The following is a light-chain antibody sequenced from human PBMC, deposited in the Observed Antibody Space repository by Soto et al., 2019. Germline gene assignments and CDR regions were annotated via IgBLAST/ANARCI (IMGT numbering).Light chain of an antibody. Sequence: DIQMTQSPSSLSASVGDRVTITCRASQSISSYLNWYQQKPGKAPKLLIYAASSLQSGVPSRFSGSGSGTDDTLTISSLQPEEFATYYCQQSYSTPRTFGQGTRLEIK. CDR1: QSISSY. V-gene: IGKV1-39*01. J-gene: IGKJ5*01. CDR3: QQSYSTPRT. CDR2: AAS.